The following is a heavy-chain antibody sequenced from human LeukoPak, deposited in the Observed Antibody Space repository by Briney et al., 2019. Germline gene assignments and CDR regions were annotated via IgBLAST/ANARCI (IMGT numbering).Heavy chain of an antibody. CDR1: GFTFSSHW. Sequence: GGSLRLSCAASGFTFSSHWMHWVRQAPGKGLVWVSRITNDGSSTTYADSVKGRFTISRDNAKNMLYLQVNSLRAEDTAVYYCARGGSYSFNHFQYWGQGTLVTASS. V-gene: IGHV3-74*01. D-gene: IGHD1-26*01. J-gene: IGHJ4*02. CDR2: ITNDGSST. CDR3: ARGGSYSFNHFQY.